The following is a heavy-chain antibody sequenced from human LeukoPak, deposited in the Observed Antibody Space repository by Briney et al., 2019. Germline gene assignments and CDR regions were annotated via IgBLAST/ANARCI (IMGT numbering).Heavy chain of an antibody. J-gene: IGHJ4*02. V-gene: IGHV4-59*08. D-gene: IGHD3-10*01. CDR1: GGSITSHY. CDR3: ARLRATYYYGSSNYHLEY. CDR2: VYYSGST. Sequence: SETLSLTCSVSGGSITSHYWSWIRQPPGKGLGYIGYVYYSGSTNYNPSLKSRVTISADTSKNQFSLKLSSVTAADTAVYYCARLRATYYYGSSNYHLEYWGQGTLVTVSS.